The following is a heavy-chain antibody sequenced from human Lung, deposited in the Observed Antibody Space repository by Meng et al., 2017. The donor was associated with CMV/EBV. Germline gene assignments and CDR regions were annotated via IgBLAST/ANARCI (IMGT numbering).Heavy chain of an antibody. CDR3: ASLRYSSGWLYYYYGMDF. Sequence: GSLRLXXAASGFTFSSYSMNWVRQAPGKGLEWVSSISSSSSDIYYADSVKGRFTISRDNAKNSLYLQMNSLRAEDTAVCYCASLRYSSGWLYYYYGMDFWGQGTXVTVSS. J-gene: IGHJ6*02. V-gene: IGHV3-21*01. CDR1: GFTFSSYS. D-gene: IGHD6-19*01. CDR2: ISSSSSDI.